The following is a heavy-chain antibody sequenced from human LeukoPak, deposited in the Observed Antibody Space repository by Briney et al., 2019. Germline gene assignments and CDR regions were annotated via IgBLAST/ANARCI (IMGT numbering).Heavy chain of an antibody. J-gene: IGHJ4*02. CDR3: ARSSLQLEPPRY. D-gene: IGHD1-1*01. CDR2: IIPIFGTA. CDR1: GGTFSSYA. V-gene: IGHV1-69*13. Sequence: ASVKVSCKASGGTFSSYAISWVRQAPGQGLEWMGGIIPIFGTANYAQKFQGRVTITADESTSTAYMDLSSLRSEDTAVYYCARSSLQLEPPRYWGQGTLVTVSS.